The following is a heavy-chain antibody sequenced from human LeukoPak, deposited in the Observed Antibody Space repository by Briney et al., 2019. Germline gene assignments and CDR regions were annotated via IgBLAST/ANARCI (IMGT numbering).Heavy chain of an antibody. CDR1: GYTFTSYD. Sequence: GASVTVSFKASGYTFTSYDINWVRQAPGQGLEWMGWMNPNSGNTGYAQKFQGRVTMTRNTSISTAYMELSSLRSEDTAVYYCARGDVVVPAAIYFEYWGQGTLVTVSS. J-gene: IGHJ4*02. V-gene: IGHV1-8*01. CDR2: MNPNSGNT. CDR3: ARGDVVVPAAIYFEY. D-gene: IGHD2-2*01.